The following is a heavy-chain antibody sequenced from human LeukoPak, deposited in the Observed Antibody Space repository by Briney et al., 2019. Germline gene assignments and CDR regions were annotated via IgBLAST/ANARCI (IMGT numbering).Heavy chain of an antibody. D-gene: IGHD3-10*01. CDR3: TRVNYYYGSGSYYNPISYYYYYGMDV. V-gene: IGHV3-49*04. CDR1: GFTFGDYA. Sequence: GGSLRLSCTASGFTFGDYAMSWVRQAPGKGLEWVGFIRSKAYGGTTEYAASVKGRFTISRDDSKSIAYLQMNSLKTEDTAVYYCTRVNYYYGSGSYYNPISYYYYYGMDVWGQGTTVTVSS. J-gene: IGHJ6*02. CDR2: IRSKAYGGTT.